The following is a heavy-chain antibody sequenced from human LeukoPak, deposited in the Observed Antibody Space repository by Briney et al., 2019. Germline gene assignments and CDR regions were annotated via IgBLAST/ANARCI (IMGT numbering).Heavy chain of an antibody. D-gene: IGHD1-26*01. Sequence: ASVKVSCKASGGTFSSYAISWVRQAPGQGLEWMGRIIPILGIANYAQKFQGRVTITADKSTSTAYMELSSLRSEDTAVYYCARDGSGSSAHYYYGMDVWGQGTTVTVSS. CDR2: IIPILGIA. CDR1: GGTFSSYA. J-gene: IGHJ6*02. V-gene: IGHV1-69*04. CDR3: ARDGSGSSAHYYYGMDV.